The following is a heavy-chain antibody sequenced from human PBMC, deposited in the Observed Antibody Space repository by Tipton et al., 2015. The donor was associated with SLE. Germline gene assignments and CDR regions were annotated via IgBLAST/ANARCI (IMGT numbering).Heavy chain of an antibody. Sequence: SLRLSCAASGFTFSSYSMNWVRQAPGKGLEWVAFIRYDGSNKYYADSVKGRFTISRDNSKNTLYLQMNSLRAEDTAVYYCAKGGSSWGYYYGMDVWGQGTTVTVSS. D-gene: IGHD6-13*01. CDR3: AKGGSSWGYYYGMDV. V-gene: IGHV3-30*02. CDR2: IRYDGSNK. CDR1: GFTFSSYS. J-gene: IGHJ6*02.